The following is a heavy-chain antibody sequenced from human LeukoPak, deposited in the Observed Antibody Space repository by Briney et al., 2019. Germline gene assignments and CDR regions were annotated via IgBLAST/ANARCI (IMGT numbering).Heavy chain of an antibody. CDR2: ISHSGSSI. Sequence: GGSLRLSCEASGFTFSDEYMSCVRQAPGKDLEWISYISHSGSSISYADSVKGRFAISRDNAKNSLYLQMNSLRAEDAATYYCARARGAGPGAHFDYWGQGTLVTVSS. V-gene: IGHV3-11*01. D-gene: IGHD3-10*01. CDR3: ARARGAGPGAHFDY. CDR1: GFTFSDEY. J-gene: IGHJ4*02.